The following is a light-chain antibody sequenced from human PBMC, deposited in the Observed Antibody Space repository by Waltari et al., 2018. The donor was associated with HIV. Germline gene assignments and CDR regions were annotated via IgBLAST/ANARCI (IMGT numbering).Light chain of an antibody. J-gene: IGLJ2*01. CDR1: TSDVGGYNS. CDR2: DVS. CDR3: GSYTNSDTVV. V-gene: IGLV2-14*03. Sequence: QSALTQPASVSGSPGQSITISCTGTTSDVGGYNSVSWYQQHPAKAPKLVILDVSSRPSGVSNRFSGSKWGNTASLTISGLQAEDVAYYYCGSYTNSDTVVFGGGTKVTVL.